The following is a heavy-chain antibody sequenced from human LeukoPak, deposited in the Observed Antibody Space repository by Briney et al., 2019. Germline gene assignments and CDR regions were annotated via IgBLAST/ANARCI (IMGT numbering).Heavy chain of an antibody. J-gene: IGHJ4*02. CDR2: INPNSGGT. V-gene: IGHV1-2*02. CDR1: GYTFTGYY. D-gene: IGHD3-22*01. Sequence: ASVTVSCKASGYTFTGYYMHWVRQAPGQGLEWMGWINPNSGGTNYAQKFQGRVTMTRDTSISTAYMELSRLRSDDTAVYYCARGARLTYYYDSSGYSLNDYWGQGTLVTVSS. CDR3: ARGARLTYYYDSSGYSLNDY.